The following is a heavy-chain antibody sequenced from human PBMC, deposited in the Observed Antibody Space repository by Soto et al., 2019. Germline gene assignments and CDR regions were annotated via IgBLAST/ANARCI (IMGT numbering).Heavy chain of an antibody. Sequence: GSLRLSCAASGFTFSNYGMSWVRQAPGKGLEWVSLISHGGDTTYSADSVRGRFTISRDNSKSTLYLQMNSLRAEDTAVYYCARDKGFYVFWSGYARPRYYYYGMDVWGQGTTVTVSS. V-gene: IGHV3-23*01. CDR1: GFTFSNYG. CDR3: ARDKGFYVFWSGYARPRYYYYGMDV. D-gene: IGHD3-3*01. CDR2: ISHGGDTT. J-gene: IGHJ6*02.